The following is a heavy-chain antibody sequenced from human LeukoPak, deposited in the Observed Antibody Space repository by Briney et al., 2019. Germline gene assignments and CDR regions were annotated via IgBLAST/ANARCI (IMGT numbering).Heavy chain of an antibody. CDR2: ISWSSAYI. CDR3: AKDKAPLYSGYDWDLDF. D-gene: IGHD5-12*01. V-gene: IGHV3-9*01. J-gene: IGHJ4*02. CDR1: GFTFHHYA. Sequence: PGGSLRLSCAASGFTFHHYAIHWVRQVPGKGLEWVSGISWSSAYIGYADSVKGRFTISRDNAKSSVYLQMNSLRAEDTALYYCAKDKAPLYSGYDWDLDFWGQGTMVTVSS.